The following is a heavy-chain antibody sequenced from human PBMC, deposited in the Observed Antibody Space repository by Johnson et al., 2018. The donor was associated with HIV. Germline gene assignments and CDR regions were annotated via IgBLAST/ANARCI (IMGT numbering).Heavy chain of an antibody. V-gene: IGHV3-23*04. D-gene: IGHD1-26*01. CDR3: AKDGSWGSYSAAAVAFDI. J-gene: IGHJ3*02. Sequence: VQLVESGGGLVQPGGSLRLSCAASGFTFSSYAMSLVRQAPGKGLEWVSAISGSGGSTYYADSVKGRFTIPRDNSKNTLYLQMNSLRAEAAAVDYCAKDGSWGSYSAAAVAFDIWGQGTMVTVSS. CDR1: GFTFSSYA. CDR2: ISGSGGST.